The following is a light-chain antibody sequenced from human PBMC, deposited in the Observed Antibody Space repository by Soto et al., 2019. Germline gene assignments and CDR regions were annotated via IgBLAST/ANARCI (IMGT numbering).Light chain of an antibody. CDR1: SSDVGSYNL. V-gene: IGLV2-14*02. CDR3: SSYTSSSLYV. J-gene: IGLJ1*01. CDR2: EDS. Sequence: QSALTQPASVSGSPGQSITISCTGTSSDVGSYNLVSWYQQHPGKAPKLMIYEDSKRPSGVSNRFSGSKSGNTASLTISGLQAEDEADYYCSSYTSSSLYVFGTGTKLTVL.